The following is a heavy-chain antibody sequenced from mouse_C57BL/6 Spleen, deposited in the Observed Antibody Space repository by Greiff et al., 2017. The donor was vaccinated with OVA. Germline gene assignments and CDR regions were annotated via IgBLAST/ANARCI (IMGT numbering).Heavy chain of an antibody. CDR2: IWRGGST. CDR3: AKTPYGYDDAMDY. J-gene: IGHJ4*01. CDR1: GFSLTSYG. D-gene: IGHD2-2*01. Sequence: QVQLKESGPGLVQPSQSLSITCTVSGFSLTSYGVHWVRQSPGKGLEWLGVIWRGGSTDYNAAFMSRLSITKDNSKSQVFFKMNSLQADDTAIYYCAKTPYGYDDAMDYWGQGTLVTVSS. V-gene: IGHV2-5*01.